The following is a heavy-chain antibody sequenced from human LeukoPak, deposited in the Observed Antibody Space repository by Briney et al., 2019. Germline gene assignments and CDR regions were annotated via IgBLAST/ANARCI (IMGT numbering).Heavy chain of an antibody. D-gene: IGHD2-2*03. J-gene: IGHJ4*02. CDR3: ARCEMLPPGYCSSTSCRGFDY. CDR2: ISSSSSYI. V-gene: IGHV3-21*04. Sequence: GGSLRLSCAASGFTFSSYSMNWVRQAPGKGLEWVSSISSSSSYIYYADSVKGRFTISRDNAKNSLYLQMNSLRVEDTAVYYCARCEMLPPGYCSSTSCRGFDYWGQGTLVTVSS. CDR1: GFTFSSYS.